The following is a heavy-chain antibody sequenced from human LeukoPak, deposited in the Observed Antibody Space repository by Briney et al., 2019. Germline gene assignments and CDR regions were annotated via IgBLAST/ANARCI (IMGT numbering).Heavy chain of an antibody. CDR1: GGSISSTSYY. CDR2: MYYSGNT. Sequence: PSETLSLTCTVSGGSISSTSYYWGWIRQPPGKGLEWIGSMYYSGNTHYNPSLKSRVTISIDTSKNQFSLKLSSITAADTAVYYCARRAARRLDYWGQGTLVTVSS. CDR3: ARRAARRLDY. J-gene: IGHJ4*02. D-gene: IGHD6-6*01. V-gene: IGHV4-39*07.